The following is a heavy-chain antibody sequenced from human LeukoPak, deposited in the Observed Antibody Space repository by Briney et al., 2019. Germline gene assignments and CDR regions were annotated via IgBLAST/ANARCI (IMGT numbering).Heavy chain of an antibody. J-gene: IGHJ4*02. D-gene: IGHD6-13*01. V-gene: IGHV1-2*02. CDR3: ARSLAAGGPDFDY. CDR2: INPNSGGT. CDR1: GYTVTGYD. Sequence: ASVKVSCKASGYTVTGYDMHWGRHAPGQGLEWVGWINPNSGGTNYAQKSQGRVTRTRDTSISTAYMGLSRLRSDDTAVYYCARSLAAGGPDFDYWGQGTLVTVSS.